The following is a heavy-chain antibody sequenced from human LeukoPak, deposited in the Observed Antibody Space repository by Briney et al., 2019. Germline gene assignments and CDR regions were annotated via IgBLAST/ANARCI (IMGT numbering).Heavy chain of an antibody. CDR2: IYYSGST. CDR1: GGSISSGGYS. D-gene: IGHD1-26*01. CDR3: ARAWGIVGATTLPYYFDY. Sequence: PSETLSITCAVSGGSISSGGYSWSWIRQPPGKGLEWIGYIYYSGSTNYNPSLKSRVTISVDTSKNQFSLKLSSVTAADTAVYYCARAWGIVGATTLPYYFDYWGQGTLVTVSS. J-gene: IGHJ4*02. V-gene: IGHV4-61*08.